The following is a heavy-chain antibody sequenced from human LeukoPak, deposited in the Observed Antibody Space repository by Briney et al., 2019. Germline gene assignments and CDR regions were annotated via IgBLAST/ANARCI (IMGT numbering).Heavy chain of an antibody. CDR3: AREVVLLWFGERFDY. J-gene: IGHJ4*02. CDR1: GYTFTGYY. D-gene: IGHD3-10*01. CDR2: INPNSGGT. V-gene: IGHV1-2*02. Sequence: ASVKVSFKASGYTFTGYYMHWVRQAPGQGLEWMGWINPNSGGTNYAQKFQGRVTMTRDTSISTAYMELSRLRSDDTAVYYCAREVVLLWFGERFDYWGQGTLVTVSS.